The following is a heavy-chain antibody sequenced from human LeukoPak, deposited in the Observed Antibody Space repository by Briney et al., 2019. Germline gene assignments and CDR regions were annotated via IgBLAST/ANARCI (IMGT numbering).Heavy chain of an antibody. CDR2: INHSGST. CDR3: ARARGYSYGVFDY. J-gene: IGHJ4*02. D-gene: IGHD5-18*01. V-gene: IGHV4-34*01. Sequence: PSETLSLTCAVYGRSFSGYYWSWIRQPPGKGLEWIGEINHSGSTNYNPSLKSRVTISVDTSKNQFSLKLSSVTAADTAVYYCARARGYSYGVFDYWGQGTLVTVSS. CDR1: GRSFSGYY.